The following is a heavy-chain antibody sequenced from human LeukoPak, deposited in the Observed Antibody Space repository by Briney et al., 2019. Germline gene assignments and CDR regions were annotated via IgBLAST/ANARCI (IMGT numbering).Heavy chain of an antibody. D-gene: IGHD3-16*01. CDR3: ARFLLGYFDY. J-gene: IGHJ4*02. CDR1: GGSISSGDYY. Sequence: SETLSLTCTVSGGSISSGDYYWSWIRQPPGKGLEWIGYIYYSGSTNYNSSLKSRVTISVDTSKNQFSLKLSSVTAADTAVYYCARFLLGYFDYWGQGTLVTVSS. V-gene: IGHV4-61*08. CDR2: IYYSGST.